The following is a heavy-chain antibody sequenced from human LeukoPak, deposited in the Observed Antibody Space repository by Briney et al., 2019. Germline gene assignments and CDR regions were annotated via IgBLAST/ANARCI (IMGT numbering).Heavy chain of an antibody. J-gene: IGHJ4*02. V-gene: IGHV6-1*01. D-gene: IGHD6-13*01. CDR2: TYYRSKWYN. CDR3: ARGSSSNSWYFDY. Sequence: SQTLSLTCAISGDRVSSSSATWTWIRQPPSRGLEWLGRTYYRSKWYNDYAVSVRSRILINSDTSKNQFSLQLNSVTPEDTAVYYCARGSSSNSWYFDYWGQGTLVTVSS. CDR1: GDRVSSSSAT.